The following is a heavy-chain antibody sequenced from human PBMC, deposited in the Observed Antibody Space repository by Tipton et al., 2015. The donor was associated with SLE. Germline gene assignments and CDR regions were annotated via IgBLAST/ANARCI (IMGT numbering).Heavy chain of an antibody. D-gene: IGHD6-13*01. CDR2: ISYDGSNK. J-gene: IGHJ4*02. V-gene: IGHV3-30-3*01. Sequence: SLRLSCAASGFTFSSYAMHWVRQAPGKGLEWVAVISYDGSNKYYADSVKGRFTISRDNSKNTLYLQMNSLRAEDTAVYYCAKGPNVSSSWYDYWGQGTLVTVSS. CDR1: GFTFSSYA. CDR3: AKGPNVSSSWYDY.